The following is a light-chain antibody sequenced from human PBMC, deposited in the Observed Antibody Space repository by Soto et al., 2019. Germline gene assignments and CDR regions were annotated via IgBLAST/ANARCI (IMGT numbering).Light chain of an antibody. J-gene: IGKJ1*01. V-gene: IGKV3-15*01. CDR1: QNVNSN. CDR3: QQYNNWPPLT. CDR2: GAS. Sequence: THGPATPFLSSKERDNLSCRGSQNVNSNFAWYKQKPGQAPRLLIYGASSRSSGTPVRFSGSGSGTEFTLTISILQFEDFAVYYRQQYNNWPPLTIGQGTKVDIK.